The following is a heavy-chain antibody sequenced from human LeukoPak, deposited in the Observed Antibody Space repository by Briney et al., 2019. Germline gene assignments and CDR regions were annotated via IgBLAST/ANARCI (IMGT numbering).Heavy chain of an antibody. Sequence: GGSLRLSCAASGFTVSSNYMSSVRQAPGKGLEWVSVIYSGGSTYYADSVKGRFTISRDNSKNTLYLQMNSLRAEDTAVYYCAREVDYYDSSGYYSSRYFQHWGQGTLVTVSS. J-gene: IGHJ1*01. V-gene: IGHV3-53*01. CDR2: IYSGGST. D-gene: IGHD3-22*01. CDR1: GFTVSSNY. CDR3: AREVDYYDSSGYYSSRYFQH.